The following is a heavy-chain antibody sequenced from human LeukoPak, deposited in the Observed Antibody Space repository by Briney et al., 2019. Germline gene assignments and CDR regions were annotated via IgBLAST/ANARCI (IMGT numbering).Heavy chain of an antibody. CDR2: INPNSGGT. J-gene: IGHJ4*02. V-gene: IGHV1-2*02. CDR3: ARADYGDYDGFPLNDPSFDS. Sequence: ASVKVSCKASGYTFTGYYMHWVRQAPGQGLEWMGWINPNSGGTNYAQNFQGRVTMTRDTSISTAYMELSRLRSGDTAVYYCARADYGDYDGFPLNDPSFDSWGQGTLVTVSS. D-gene: IGHD4-17*01. CDR1: GYTFTGYY.